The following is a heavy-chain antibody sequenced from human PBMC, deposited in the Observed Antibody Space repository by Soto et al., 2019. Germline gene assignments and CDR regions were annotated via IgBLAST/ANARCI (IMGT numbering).Heavy chain of an antibody. CDR1: GGSISSSSYY. CDR2: IYYSGST. Sequence: PSETLSLTCTVSGGSISSSSYYWGWIRQPPGKGLEWIGSIYYSGSTYYNPSLKSRVTISVDTSKNQFSLKLSSVTAADTAVYYCARQDYGSGSYYKRLVFPAEKNWFDPWGQGTLVTVSS. CDR3: ARQDYGSGSYYKRLVFPAEKNWFDP. J-gene: IGHJ5*02. D-gene: IGHD3-10*01. V-gene: IGHV4-39*01.